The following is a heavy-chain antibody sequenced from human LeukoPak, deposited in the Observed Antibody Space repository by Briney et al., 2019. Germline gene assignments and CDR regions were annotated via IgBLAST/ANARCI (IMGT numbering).Heavy chain of an antibody. J-gene: IGHJ4*02. CDR1: GGSFSGHY. CDR2: IYDSGIT. CDR3: ARVSGYCSGGACYSRRHFDH. V-gene: IGHV4-59*11. Sequence: SETLSLTCAVYGGSFSGHYWSWIRQPPGKGLEWIGHIYDSGITNYNPSLKSRVTISVDTSKNQFSLKLSSVTAADTAVYYCARVSGYCSGGACYSRRHFDHWGQGTLVTVSS. D-gene: IGHD2-15*01.